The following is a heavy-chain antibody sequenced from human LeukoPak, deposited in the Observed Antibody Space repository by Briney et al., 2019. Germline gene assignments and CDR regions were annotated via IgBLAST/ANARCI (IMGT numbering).Heavy chain of an antibody. CDR2: IYHSGST. D-gene: IGHD3-22*01. Sequence: SGTLSLTCAVSGGSISSSNWWSWVRQPPGKGLEWIGEIYHSGSTNYNPSLKSRVTISVDTSKNQFSLKLSSVTAADTAVYYCARVRTMTGLHFDYWGQGTLVTVSS. CDR1: GGSISSSNW. CDR3: ARVRTMTGLHFDY. V-gene: IGHV4-4*02. J-gene: IGHJ4*02.